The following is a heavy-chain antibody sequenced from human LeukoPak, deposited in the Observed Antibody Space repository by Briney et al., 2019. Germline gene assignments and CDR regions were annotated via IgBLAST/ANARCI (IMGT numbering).Heavy chain of an antibody. CDR2: ISSGGSDT. D-gene: IGHD3-3*01. CDR3: TWRDSGLNPFDF. Sequence: GGSLRLSCAASGFTFSNYAMSWVRQAPGKGLEWVSGISSGGSDTPYADFVGGLFTISRDNPKNTLFLQINSLSAQHTPIYDCTWRDSGLNPFDFWGQGTLVTVFS. V-gene: IGHV3-23*01. CDR1: GFTFSNYA. J-gene: IGHJ4*02.